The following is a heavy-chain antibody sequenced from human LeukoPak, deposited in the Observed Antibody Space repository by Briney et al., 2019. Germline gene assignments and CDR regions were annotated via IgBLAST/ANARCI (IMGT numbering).Heavy chain of an antibody. J-gene: IGHJ4*02. CDR2: ISGSGGST. Sequence: GGSLRLSCAASGFTFSSYAMSWVRQAPGKGLEWVSAISGSGGSTYYADSVKGRFTISRDNSKNTLYLQMNSLRAEDTAVYYCAKDGTSMFYYDFWSGSANFDYWGQGTLVTVSS. CDR1: GFTFSSYA. CDR3: AKDGTSMFYYDFWSGSANFDY. V-gene: IGHV3-23*01. D-gene: IGHD3-3*01.